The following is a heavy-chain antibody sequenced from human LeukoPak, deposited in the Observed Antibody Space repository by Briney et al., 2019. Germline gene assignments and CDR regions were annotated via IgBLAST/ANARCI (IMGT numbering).Heavy chain of an antibody. V-gene: IGHV5-51*01. CDR1: GYSFTSYW. D-gene: IGHD3-22*01. Sequence: GESLKISCKGSGYSFTSYWIGWVRQVPGKGLEWMGIIYPGGSDTRYSPSFQGQVTISADKSISTAYLQWSSLKASDTAMYYCARRVDSSGYYYAYFDYWGQGTLVTVSS. CDR3: ARRVDSSGYYYAYFDY. CDR2: IYPGGSDT. J-gene: IGHJ4*02.